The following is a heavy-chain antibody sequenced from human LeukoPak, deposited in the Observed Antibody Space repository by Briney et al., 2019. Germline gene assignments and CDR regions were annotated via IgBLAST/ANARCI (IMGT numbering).Heavy chain of an antibody. CDR2: IIPIFGTA. V-gene: IGHV1-69*05. J-gene: IGHJ6*03. CDR1: GGTFSSYA. D-gene: IGHD2-2*01. Sequence: ASVKVSCKASGGTFSSYAISWVRQAPGQGLEWMGGIIPIFGTANYAQKFQGRVTITTDESTSTAYMELSSLRSEDTAVYYCARGPLYCSSTSCAYYYYYMDVWGKGTTVTVSS. CDR3: ARGPLYCSSTSCAYYYYYMDV.